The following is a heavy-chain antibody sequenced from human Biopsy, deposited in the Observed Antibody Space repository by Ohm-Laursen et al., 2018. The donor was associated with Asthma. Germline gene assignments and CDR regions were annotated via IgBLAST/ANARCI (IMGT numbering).Heavy chain of an antibody. J-gene: IGHJ6*02. D-gene: IGHD6-13*01. V-gene: IGHV3-53*01. CDR1: GFTVTTHY. CDR2: IYRGGST. Sequence: GSLRLSCTATGFTVTTHYMSWVRQAPGKGLEWVSVIYRGGSTYYADSVKGRFTISRDSSKNTLFLQMDSLRAEDTAVYYCARQPIAEPGTTFYYYYGMDVWGQGTTVTVSS. CDR3: ARQPIAEPGTTFYYYYGMDV.